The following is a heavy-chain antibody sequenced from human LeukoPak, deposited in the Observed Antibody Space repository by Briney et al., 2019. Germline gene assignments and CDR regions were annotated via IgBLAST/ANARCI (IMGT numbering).Heavy chain of an antibody. V-gene: IGHV1-69*13. J-gene: IGHJ4*02. Sequence: ASVKVSCKASGGTFISYAISWVRQAPGQGLEWMGGIIPIFGTANYAQKFQGRVTITADESTSTAYMELSNLRSEDTAVYYCARDLAGAVADYFDYWGQGTLVTVSS. CDR3: ARDLAGAVADYFDY. CDR2: IIPIFGTA. CDR1: GGTFISYA. D-gene: IGHD6-19*01.